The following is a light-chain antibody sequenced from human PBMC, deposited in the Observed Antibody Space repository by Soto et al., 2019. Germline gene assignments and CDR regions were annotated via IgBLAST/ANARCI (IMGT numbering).Light chain of an antibody. CDR1: SFDVGVYNF. J-gene: IGLJ2*01. V-gene: IGLV2-8*01. Sequence: QSALTQPPSASGSPGQSVTISCTGTSFDVGVYNFVSWYQQHPGKAPKVIIYEVNKRPSGVPDRFSGSKSGNTASLTVSGLQAEDEADYYCASHAGRKNIIFGGGTKLTVL. CDR3: ASHAGRKNII. CDR2: EVN.